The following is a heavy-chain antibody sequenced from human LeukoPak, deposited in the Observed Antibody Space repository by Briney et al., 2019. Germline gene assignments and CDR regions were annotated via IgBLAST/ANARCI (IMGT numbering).Heavy chain of an antibody. D-gene: IGHD3-10*01. CDR3: ARDYGSGSYGVDY. CDR2: INHSGST. Sequence: SETLSLTCAVYGGSFSGYYWSWIRQPPGKGLEWIGEINHSGSTNYNLSLKSRVTISVDTSKNQFSLKLSSVTAADTAVYYCARDYGSGSYGVDYWGQGTLVTVSS. J-gene: IGHJ4*02. CDR1: GGSFSGYY. V-gene: IGHV4-34*01.